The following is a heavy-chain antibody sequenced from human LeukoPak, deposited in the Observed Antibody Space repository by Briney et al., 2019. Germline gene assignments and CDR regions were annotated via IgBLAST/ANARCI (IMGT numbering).Heavy chain of an antibody. CDR3: AKTRGISISGEVPLCDY. D-gene: IGHD3-3*01. J-gene: IGHJ4*02. CDR1: GFTFSTSG. Sequence: PGGSLRLSCAASGFTFSTSGMTWVRQAPGKGLDWVSIISGSGGTPYYTDSVKGRFTISRDNSKNTLYLQMNSLRAEDTAVYYCAKTRGISISGEVPLCDYWGQGTLVTVSS. V-gene: IGHV3-23*01. CDR2: ISGSGGTP.